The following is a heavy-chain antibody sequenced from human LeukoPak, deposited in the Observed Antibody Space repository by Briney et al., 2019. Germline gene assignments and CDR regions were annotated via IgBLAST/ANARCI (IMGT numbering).Heavy chain of an antibody. CDR3: ARSNDRDGYNFGQ. CDR2: LYYSGST. Sequence: PAETQSLTCSVSGGSISSYYWSWIRQPPGKGLEWIGYLYYSGSTNYNPSLKSRVTISVDTSKKQFSLNLSSVTAADTAVYYCARSNDRDGYNFGQGGQGSLLTVSS. CDR1: GGSISSYY. D-gene: IGHD5-24*01. J-gene: IGHJ4*02. V-gene: IGHV4-59*08.